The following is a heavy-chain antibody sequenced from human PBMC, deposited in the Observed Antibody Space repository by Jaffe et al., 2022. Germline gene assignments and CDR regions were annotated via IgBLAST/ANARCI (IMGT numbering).Heavy chain of an antibody. CDR1: GFTFSSYS. Sequence: EVQLVESGGGLVKPGGSLRLSCAASGFTFSSYSMNWVRQAPGKGLEWVSSISSSSSYIYYADSVKGRFTISRDNAKNSLYLQMNSLRAEDTAVYYCAREVKAWDYSNYYFDYWGQGTLVTVSS. CDR3: AREVKAWDYSNYYFDY. D-gene: IGHD4-4*01. J-gene: IGHJ4*02. V-gene: IGHV3-21*01. CDR2: ISSSSSYI.